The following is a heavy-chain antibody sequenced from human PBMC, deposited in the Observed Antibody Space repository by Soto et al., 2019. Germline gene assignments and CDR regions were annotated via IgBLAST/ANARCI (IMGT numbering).Heavy chain of an antibody. J-gene: IGHJ4*02. CDR1: GGSFSGYY. D-gene: IGHD5-12*01. CDR2: INHSGST. CDR3: ARGPRATRDLVLDY. V-gene: IGHV4-34*01. Sequence: QVQLQQWGAGLLKPSETLSLTCAVYGGSFSGYYWSWIRQPPGKGLEWIGEINHSGSTNYNPSLKSRVTISVDTCKNQFSLKLSSVTAADTAVYYCARGPRATRDLVLDYWGQGTLVTVSS.